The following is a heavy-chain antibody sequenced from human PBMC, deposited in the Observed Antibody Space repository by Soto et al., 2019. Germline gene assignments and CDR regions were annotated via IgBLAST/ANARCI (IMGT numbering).Heavy chain of an antibody. J-gene: IGHJ1*01. D-gene: IGHD6-13*01. CDR1: GFTFSTYW. CDR3: ARPIYTTSWVNDFQH. CDR2: INQAGSNL. Sequence: GGSLRLSCAASGFTFSTYWMSWVRQAPEKGLEWVASINQAGSNLYYVDSVKGRFTISRDDAKNSLYLQMNSLRAEDTAVYYCARPIYTTSWVNDFQHWGQGTVVTVSS. V-gene: IGHV3-7*01.